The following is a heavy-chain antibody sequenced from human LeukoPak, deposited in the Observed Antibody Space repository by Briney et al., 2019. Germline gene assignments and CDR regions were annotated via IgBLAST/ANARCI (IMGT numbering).Heavy chain of an antibody. D-gene: IGHD2-15*01. CDR1: GFTFSSYA. CDR2: ISYDGSNK. Sequence: GGSLRLSCAASGFTFSSYAMHWVRQAPGKGLEWVAVISYDGSNKYYADSVKGRFTISRDNSKNTLYLQMNSLRAEDTAVYYCARESQAAPFDYWGQGTLVTVSS. V-gene: IGHV3-30*04. J-gene: IGHJ4*02. CDR3: ARESQAAPFDY.